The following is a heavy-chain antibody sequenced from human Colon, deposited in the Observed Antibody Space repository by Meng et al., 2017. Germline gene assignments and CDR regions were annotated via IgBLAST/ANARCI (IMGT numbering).Heavy chain of an antibody. CDR3: ARDHGYSYGLPLDY. D-gene: IGHD5-18*01. J-gene: IGHJ4*02. CDR1: GDSVSSNTAA. V-gene: IGHV6-1*01. CDR2: TYYRSKWYN. Sequence: QVQLQQSGPGLVKPSQTPSLTGVISGDSVSSNTAAWNWIRQSPSRGLEWLGRTYYRSKWYNEYAVSVKSRMTFNADTSKNQVSLQVNSVTPEDTAVYYCARDHGYSYGLPLDYWGQGILVTVSS.